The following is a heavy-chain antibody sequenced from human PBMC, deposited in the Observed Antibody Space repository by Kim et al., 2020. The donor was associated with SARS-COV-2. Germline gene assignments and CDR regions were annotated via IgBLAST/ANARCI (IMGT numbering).Heavy chain of an antibody. V-gene: IGHV4-59*08. CDR3: ARRRSGAWAFDI. D-gene: IGHD3-3*01. CDR1: GGSINNYY. Sequence: SETLSLTCTVSGGSINNYYWSWIRQPPGKGLEWIGYIYYSGSTNYNPSLESRVTISVDTSMNQFSLKLSSVTAADTAVFYCARRRSGAWAFDIWGQGTMVTVSS. J-gene: IGHJ3*02. CDR2: IYYSGST.